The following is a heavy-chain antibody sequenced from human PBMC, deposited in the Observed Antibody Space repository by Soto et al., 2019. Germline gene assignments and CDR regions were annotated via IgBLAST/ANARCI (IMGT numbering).Heavy chain of an antibody. CDR3: ARHYGDYRGNFDY. V-gene: IGHV3-53*04. CDR1: GFTVSSNY. Sequence: EVQLVESGRGLVQPGGSLRLSYAASGFTVSSNYMSWVRQAPGKGLEWVSVIYSGGSTYYADSVKGRFTISRHNSKNTLYLQMNSLRAEDTAVYYCARHYGDYRGNFDYWGQGTLVTVSS. CDR2: IYSGGST. D-gene: IGHD4-17*01. J-gene: IGHJ4*02.